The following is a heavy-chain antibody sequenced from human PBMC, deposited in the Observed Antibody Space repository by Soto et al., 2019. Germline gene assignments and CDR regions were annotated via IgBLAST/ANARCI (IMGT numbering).Heavy chain of an antibody. CDR3: ARNGRIIYSSSWRYNWFDP. J-gene: IGHJ5*02. Sequence: QVQLQQWGAGLLKPSETLSLTCAVYGGSFSGYYWSWIRQPPGKGLEWIGEINHSGSTNYNPSLKRRVTISVDTSKNQFSLKLSSVTAADTAVYYCARNGRIIYSSSWRYNWFDPWGQGTLVTVSS. CDR1: GGSFSGYY. CDR2: INHSGST. V-gene: IGHV4-34*01. D-gene: IGHD6-13*01.